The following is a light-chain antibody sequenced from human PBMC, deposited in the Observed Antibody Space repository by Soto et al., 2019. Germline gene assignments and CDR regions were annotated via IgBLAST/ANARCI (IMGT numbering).Light chain of an antibody. Sequence: QSVLTQPPSVFGAPGQRVTISCTGSSSNIGAGYDVHWYQQLPGKAPKLLIYGNSNRPSGVPDRFSGSKSGTSASLAITGRQAEDEADYYCQSYDSSLSGYYVFGTGTQLTVL. CDR1: SSNIGAGYD. CDR3: QSYDSSLSGYYV. V-gene: IGLV1-40*01. CDR2: GNS. J-gene: IGLJ1*01.